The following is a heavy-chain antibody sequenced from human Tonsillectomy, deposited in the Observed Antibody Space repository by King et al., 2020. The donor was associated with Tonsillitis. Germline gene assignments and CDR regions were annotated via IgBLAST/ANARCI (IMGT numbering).Heavy chain of an antibody. CDR2: VYYSGST. J-gene: IGHJ6*03. V-gene: IGHV4-39*01. CDR1: SGSISSASYY. D-gene: IGHD5-12*01. Sequence: QLQESGPGLVKPSETLSLTCTVSSGSISSASYYWGWIRLPPGMGLEWIGSVYYSGSTYYNPSLTSRVTISVDTSKNQFYLKLSSVTAADTAVYYCARIQWLANYYYYYMDVWGKGTTVTVSS. CDR3: ARIQWLANYYYYYMDV.